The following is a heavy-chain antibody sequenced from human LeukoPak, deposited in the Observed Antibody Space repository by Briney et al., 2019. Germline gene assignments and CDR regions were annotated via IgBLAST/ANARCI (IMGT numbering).Heavy chain of an antibody. V-gene: IGHV3-66*01. Sequence: GGSLRLSCAASGFTVSSDHMNWVRQPPGKGLEWVSVIYSGGSTFYADSVKGRFTISTDTSKNTLYLQMNSLRAEDTAVYFCAREGLYNYGYVYGYWGQGTLVTVSS. CDR2: IYSGGST. CDR3: AREGLYNYGYVYGY. J-gene: IGHJ4*02. CDR1: GFTVSSDH. D-gene: IGHD5-18*01.